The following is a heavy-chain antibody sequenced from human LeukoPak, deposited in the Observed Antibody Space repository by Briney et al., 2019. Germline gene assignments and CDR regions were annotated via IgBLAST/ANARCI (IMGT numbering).Heavy chain of an antibody. J-gene: IGHJ6*01. CDR3: ARHIVVVREYYYFGMDV. CDR1: GYTLSNYG. CDR2: IHSNNGNT. Sequence: ASVKVSCKASGYTLSNYGISWVRQAPGQGLEWIGWIHSNNGNTNYAQRLQGRVTMTTDPSTSTAYMELRSLRSDDTAVYYCARHIVVVREYYYFGMDVWGQGTTVTVSS. D-gene: IGHD2-15*01. V-gene: IGHV1-18*01.